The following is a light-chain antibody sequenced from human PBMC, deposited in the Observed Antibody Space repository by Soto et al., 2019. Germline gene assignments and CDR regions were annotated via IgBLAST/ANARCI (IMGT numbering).Light chain of an antibody. V-gene: IGKV2-28*01. CDR2: LGS. Sequence: EIVMTQSPPSLTVTPGEPASISCRSSQRLLHSNGNIFLDWYLQKPEQSPQLLIYLGSNRASGVPDRVTGSEAGTDFTLKISRVEAEDVGVYYCMQALQTPYTFGQGTKLEIK. J-gene: IGKJ2*01. CDR3: MQALQTPYT. CDR1: QRLLHSNGNIF.